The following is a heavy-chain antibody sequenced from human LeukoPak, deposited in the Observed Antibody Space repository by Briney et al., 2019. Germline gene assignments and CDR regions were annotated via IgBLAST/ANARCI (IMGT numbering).Heavy chain of an antibody. Sequence: SETLSLTCTVSGGSISSYYWSWIRQPPGKGLEWIGYIYYSGSTNYNPSLKSRVTISVDTSKNQFSLKLSSVTAADTAVYYCARGPGVRGVTMDVWGKGTTVTVSS. J-gene: IGHJ6*03. CDR2: IYYSGST. D-gene: IGHD3-10*01. V-gene: IGHV4-59*12. CDR1: GGSISSYY. CDR3: ARGPGVRGVTMDV.